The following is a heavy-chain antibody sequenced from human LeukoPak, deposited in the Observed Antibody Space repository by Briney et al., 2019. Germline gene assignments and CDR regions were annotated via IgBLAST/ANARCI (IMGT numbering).Heavy chain of an antibody. CDR2: IYQSGST. J-gene: IGHJ6*03. CDR1: GYSLSSGYY. D-gene: IGHD1-26*01. CDR3: ARVRSGLDYYYYMDV. Sequence: SETLSFTCTVSGYSLSSGYYWGWIRQPPGKGLEWIGSIYQSGSTYYNPSLKSRVTISVDTSKNQFSLKLSSVTAADTAVYYSARVRSGLDYYYYMDVWGKGTTVTVSS. V-gene: IGHV4-38-2*02.